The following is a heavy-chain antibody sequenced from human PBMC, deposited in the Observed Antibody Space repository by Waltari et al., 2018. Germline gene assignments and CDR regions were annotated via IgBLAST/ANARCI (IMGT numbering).Heavy chain of an antibody. J-gene: IGHJ4*02. CDR3: ARNWSGNWKRGYFDY. D-gene: IGHD1-1*01. V-gene: IGHV4-34*01. Sequence: WSWIRQPPGKGLEWIGEINHSGSTNYNPSLKSRVTISVDTSKNQFSLKLSSVTAADTAVYYCARNWSGNWKRGYFDYWGQGTLVTVSS. CDR2: INHSGST.